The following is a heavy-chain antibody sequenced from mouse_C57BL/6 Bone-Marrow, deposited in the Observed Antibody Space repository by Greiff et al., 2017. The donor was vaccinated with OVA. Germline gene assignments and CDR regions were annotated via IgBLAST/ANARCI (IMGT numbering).Heavy chain of an antibody. J-gene: IGHJ2*01. CDR3: TRSPYYYGSSFDY. D-gene: IGHD1-1*01. CDR1: GFTFSSYA. V-gene: IGHV5-9-1*02. Sequence: EVKLVESGEGLVKPGGSLKLSCAASGFTFSSYAMSWVRQTPEKRLEWFASISSGGDYIYYADTVKGRFTISRDNARNTLYLQMSSLKSEDTAMYYCTRSPYYYGSSFDYWGQGTTLTVSS. CDR2: ISSGGDYI.